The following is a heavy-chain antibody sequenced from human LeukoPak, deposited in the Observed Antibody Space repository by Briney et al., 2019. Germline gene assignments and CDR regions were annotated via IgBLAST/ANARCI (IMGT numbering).Heavy chain of an antibody. CDR1: GGSFSGYY. V-gene: IGHV4-34*01. CDR3: ARESGYYDSSGYLSYFDY. Sequence: SETLSLTCAVYGGSFSGYYWSWIRRPPGKGLEWIGEINHSGSTNYNPSLKSRVTISVDTSKNQFSLELSSVTAADTAVYYCARESGYYDSSGYLSYFDYWGQGTLVTVSS. D-gene: IGHD3-22*01. CDR2: INHSGST. J-gene: IGHJ4*02.